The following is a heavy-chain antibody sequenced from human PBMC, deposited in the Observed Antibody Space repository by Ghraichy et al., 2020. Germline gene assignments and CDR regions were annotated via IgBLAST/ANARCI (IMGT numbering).Heavy chain of an antibody. V-gene: IGHV1-2*02. D-gene: IGHD3-22*01. CDR2: INPNSGGT. J-gene: IGHJ4*02. CDR1: GYSFNAYY. Sequence: ASVKVSCRPSGYSFNAYYLHWVRQAPGQGLEYMGWINPNSGGTSYTQKFQGRVTMTGDTSITTAYMELSSLRSDDTAVYYCARGGESNYYDSSGYYSDIWGQGTLVAVPS. CDR3: ARGGESNYYDSSGYYSDI.